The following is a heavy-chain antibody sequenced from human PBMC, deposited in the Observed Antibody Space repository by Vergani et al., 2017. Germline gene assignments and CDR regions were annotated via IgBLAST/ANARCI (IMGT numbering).Heavy chain of an antibody. V-gene: IGHV3-30-3*01. Sequence: QVQLVESGGGVVQPGRSLRLSCAASGFTFSSYAMHLVRQAPGKGLEWVAVISYDGSNKYYADSVKGRFTISRDNSKNTLYLQMNSLRAEDTAVYYCARVRAEVYPLYYFDDWGQGTLVTVSS. CDR3: ARVRAEVYPLYYFDD. D-gene: IGHD5/OR15-5a*01. J-gene: IGHJ4*02. CDR2: ISYDGSNK. CDR1: GFTFSSYA.